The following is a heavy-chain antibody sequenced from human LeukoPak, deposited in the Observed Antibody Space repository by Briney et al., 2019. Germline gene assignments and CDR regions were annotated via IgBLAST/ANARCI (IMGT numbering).Heavy chain of an antibody. V-gene: IGHV4-59*01. Sequence: SETLSLTCTVSGGSISSYYWSWIRQPPGKGLEWIGYIYYSGSTNYNPSLKSRVTISVDTSKNQFSLKLSSVTAADTAVYYCARDGDYGDYGWFDPWGQGTLVTVSS. CDR2: IYYSGST. D-gene: IGHD4-17*01. J-gene: IGHJ5*02. CDR1: GGSISSYY. CDR3: ARDGDYGDYGWFDP.